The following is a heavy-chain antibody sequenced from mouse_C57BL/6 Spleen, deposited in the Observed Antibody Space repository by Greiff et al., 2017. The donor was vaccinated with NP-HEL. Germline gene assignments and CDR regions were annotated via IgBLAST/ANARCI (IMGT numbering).Heavy chain of an antibody. J-gene: IGHJ2*01. Sequence: QVQLQQPGAELVMPGASVKLSCKASGYTFTSYWMHWVKQRPGQGLEWIGEIDPSASYTNYNQKFKGKSTLTVDKSSSTAYMQLSSLTSEDSAVYYCARAFLITTVVATEFDYWGQGTTLTVSS. CDR2: IDPSASYT. D-gene: IGHD1-1*01. CDR3: ARAFLITTVVATEFDY. V-gene: IGHV1-69*01. CDR1: GYTFTSYW.